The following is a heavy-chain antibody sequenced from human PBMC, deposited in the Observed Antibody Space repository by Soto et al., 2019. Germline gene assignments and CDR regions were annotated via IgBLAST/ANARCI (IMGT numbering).Heavy chain of an antibody. CDR1: GGSVSSDEYY. J-gene: IGHJ4*02. V-gene: IGHV4-30-4*01. CDR2: IYHSGRT. D-gene: IGHD2-15*01. CDR3: ARDRSNSPDYFDY. Sequence: NPSETLSLTCTVSGGSVSSDEYYWTWIRQPPGKGLEWVGYIYHSGRTNYNPSLNSRLTISLDTSKNQFSLKLTSVSAADTAVCYCARDRSNSPDYFDYWGQGTLVTVSS.